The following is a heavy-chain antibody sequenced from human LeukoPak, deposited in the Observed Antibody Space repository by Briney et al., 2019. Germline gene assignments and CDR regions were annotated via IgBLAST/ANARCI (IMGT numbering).Heavy chain of an antibody. Sequence: PGGSLRLSCAASGFTFSSYWMSWVRQAPGKGLEWVSAISGSGGSTYYADSVKGRFTISRDNSKNTLYLQMNSLRAEDTAVYYCAKVGHCSSTSCPKDFDYWGQGTLVTVSS. CDR2: ISGSGGST. J-gene: IGHJ4*02. V-gene: IGHV3-23*01. CDR1: GFTFSSYW. CDR3: AKVGHCSSTSCPKDFDY. D-gene: IGHD2-2*01.